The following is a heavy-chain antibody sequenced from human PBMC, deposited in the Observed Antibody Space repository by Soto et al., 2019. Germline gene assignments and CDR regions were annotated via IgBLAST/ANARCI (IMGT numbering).Heavy chain of an antibody. CDR1: GYTFTSYA. J-gene: IGHJ6*03. Sequence: ASVKVSCKASGYTFTSYAMHWVRQAPGQRLEWMGWINAGNGNTKYSQKFQGRVTITRDTSASTAYMELSSLRSEDTAVYYCASSPPHDYGGYYYMDVWGKGTTVTVSS. D-gene: IGHD4-17*01. CDR2: INAGNGNT. CDR3: ASSPPHDYGGYYYMDV. V-gene: IGHV1-3*01.